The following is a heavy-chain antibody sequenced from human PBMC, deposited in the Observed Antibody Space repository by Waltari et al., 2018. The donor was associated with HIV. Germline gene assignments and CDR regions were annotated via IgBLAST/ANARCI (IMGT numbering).Heavy chain of an antibody. V-gene: IGHV4-39*01. D-gene: IGHD2-15*01. CDR2: IYYSGST. J-gene: IGHJ4*02. CDR3: ARQLYCSGGSCYLFDY. Sequence: WIRQPPGKGLEWIGSIYYSGSTYYNPSLKSRVTISVDTSKNQFSLKLSSVTAADTAVYYCARQLYCSGGSCYLFDYWGQGTLVTVSS.